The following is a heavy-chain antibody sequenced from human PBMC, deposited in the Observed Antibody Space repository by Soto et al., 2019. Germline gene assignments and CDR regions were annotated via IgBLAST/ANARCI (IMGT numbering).Heavy chain of an antibody. D-gene: IGHD3-16*01. Sequence: EVQLVESGGGLVKPGGSLRLSCAASGFTFSGYSMTWVRQAPGKGLEWVSSISSSSGSIYYADSVKGRFTISRDNAKKSLNLQMTSLRAEYKAVYYCARDFTYYYYYGMDVWGQGTTVTVSS. CDR2: ISSSSGSI. CDR3: ARDFTYYYYYGMDV. CDR1: GFTFSGYS. J-gene: IGHJ6*02. V-gene: IGHV3-21*01.